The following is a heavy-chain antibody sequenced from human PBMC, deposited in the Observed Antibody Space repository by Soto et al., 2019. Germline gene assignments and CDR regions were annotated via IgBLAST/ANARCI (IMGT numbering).Heavy chain of an antibody. D-gene: IGHD6-25*01. CDR2: IKQDGSEK. V-gene: IGHV3-7*05. CDR3: TSSGY. J-gene: IGHJ4*02. CDR1: GFTYW. Sequence: EVQLVESGGGLVQPGGSLRLSCASSGFTYWMSWVRQAPGKGLEWVANIKQDGSEKNYVDSVKGRFTISRDNAKKSLYLQMNSLRADDTAVYYCTSSGYWGQGTLVTVSS.